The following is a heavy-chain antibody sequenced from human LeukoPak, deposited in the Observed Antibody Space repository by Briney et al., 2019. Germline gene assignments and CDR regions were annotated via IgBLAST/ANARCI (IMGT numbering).Heavy chain of an antibody. V-gene: IGHV3-23*01. CDR3: AKRVAAAGFSYYYYYMDV. J-gene: IGHJ6*03. CDR2: ISGSGGST. Sequence: GGSLGLSCAASGFTFSSYAMSWVRQAPGKGLEWVSAISGSGGSTYYADSVKGRFTISRDNSKDTLYLQMNSLRAEDTAVYYCAKRVAAAGFSYYYYYMDVWGKGTTVTVSS. D-gene: IGHD6-13*01. CDR1: GFTFSSYA.